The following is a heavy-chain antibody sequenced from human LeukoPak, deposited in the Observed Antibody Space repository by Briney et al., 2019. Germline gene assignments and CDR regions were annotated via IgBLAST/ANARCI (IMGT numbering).Heavy chain of an antibody. D-gene: IGHD6-19*01. CDR3: ARDFSQLVAGITYFYGMDV. V-gene: IGHV3-11*01. CDR2: ISDSGSTI. J-gene: IGHJ6*02. Sequence: GGSLRLSCAASGFTFSDYYMSWIRQAPGKGLEWVSYISDSGSTIYYAGSVKGRFTISRDNAKNSLYLQMNSLRAEDTAVYYCARDFSQLVAGITYFYGMDVWGQGTTVTVSS. CDR1: GFTFSDYY.